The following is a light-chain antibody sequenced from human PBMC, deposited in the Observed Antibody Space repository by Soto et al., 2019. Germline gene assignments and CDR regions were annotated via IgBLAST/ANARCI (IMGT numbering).Light chain of an antibody. J-gene: IGKJ3*01. CDR1: QDISSW. V-gene: IGKV1D-16*01. CDR3: QQYNSPFT. Sequence: DIQTTHHRSYQKAGVGDRMTIAFRASQDISSWVAWYQQKPGKAPKLLISAASSLQSGVPRRFSGSGSGTDFTLDISSLQAEDFATYYCQQYNSPFTFGPGTKVDIK. CDR2: AAS.